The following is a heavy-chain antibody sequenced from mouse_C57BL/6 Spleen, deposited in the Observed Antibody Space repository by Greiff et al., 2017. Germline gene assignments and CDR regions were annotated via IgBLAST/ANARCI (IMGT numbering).Heavy chain of an antibody. CDR1: GFTFTSYW. V-gene: IGHV1-7*01. D-gene: IGHD1-3*01. J-gene: IGHJ4*01. CDR3: ARYSKDAMDY. Sequence: QVQLQQSGADLAKPGASVKLSCTASGFTFTSYWMHWVKQRPGQGLEWIGYINPSSGYTKYNQKFKDKATLTADKSSSTAYMQLSSLTYEDSAIYYCARYSKDAMDYWGQGTSVTVSS. CDR2: INPSSGYT.